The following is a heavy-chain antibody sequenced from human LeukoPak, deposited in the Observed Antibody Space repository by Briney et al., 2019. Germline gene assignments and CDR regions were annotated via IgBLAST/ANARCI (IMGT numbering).Heavy chain of an antibody. CDR3: ARESSLNWFDP. D-gene: IGHD3-16*02. CDR1: GFTFSIYS. CDR2: ISSSGSYI. V-gene: IGHV3-21*04. Sequence: GGSLRLSCAASGFTFSIYSMNWVRQAPGKGLEWVSSISSSGSYIYYADSVKGRFTISRDNAKNSLYLQMNSLRAEDTAVYYCARESSLNWFDPWGQGTLVTVSS. J-gene: IGHJ5*02.